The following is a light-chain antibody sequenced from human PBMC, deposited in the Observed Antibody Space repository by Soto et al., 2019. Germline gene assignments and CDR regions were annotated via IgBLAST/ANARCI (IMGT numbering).Light chain of an antibody. J-gene: IGLJ2*01. CDR2: SNN. CDR1: SSNIGSNT. CDR3: AAWDDSLNGPV. Sequence: QSVLTQPPSASGTPGQRVTISCSGSSSNIGSNTVNWYQQLPGTAPKLLIYSNNQRPSGVPDRFSGSKSGTSASLAISGLQSEDEADYYWAAWDDSLNGPVFGGRTKLTVL. V-gene: IGLV1-44*01.